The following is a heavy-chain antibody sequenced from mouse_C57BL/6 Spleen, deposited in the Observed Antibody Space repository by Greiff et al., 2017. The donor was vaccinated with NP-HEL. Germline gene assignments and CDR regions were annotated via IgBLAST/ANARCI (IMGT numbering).Heavy chain of an antibody. CDR1: GYAFSSSW. V-gene: IGHV1-82*01. D-gene: IGHD1-1*01. CDR2: IYPGDGDT. J-gene: IGHJ1*03. Sequence: QVQLQQSGPELVKPGASVKISCKASGYAFSSSWMNWVKQRPGKGLEWIGRIYPGDGDTNYNGKFKGKATLTADKSSSTAYMQLSSLTSEDSAVYFCARITVVAFFDVWGTGTTVTVSS. CDR3: ARITVVAFFDV.